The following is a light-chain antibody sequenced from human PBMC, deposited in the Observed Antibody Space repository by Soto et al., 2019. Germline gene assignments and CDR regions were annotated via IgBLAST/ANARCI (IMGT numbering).Light chain of an antibody. V-gene: IGLV1-40*01. Sequence: QSVLTQPPSMSGAPGQRVTMSCTGSSSNLGAGYDVHWYQRLPGAAPKLLIYDNTHRPSGAPNRFSGSKSGTSASLAITGLQAEDEADYYCQSYDSGLSGHWVFGGGTKLTVL. CDR2: DNT. CDR1: SSNLGAGYD. CDR3: QSYDSGLSGHWV. J-gene: IGLJ3*02.